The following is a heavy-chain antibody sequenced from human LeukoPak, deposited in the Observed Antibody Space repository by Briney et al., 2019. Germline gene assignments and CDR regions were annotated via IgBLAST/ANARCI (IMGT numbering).Heavy chain of an antibody. Sequence: SVTVSCKASGGTFNSDAISWVRQAPGLGLEWMGGVIPIFSTTNYAPKFQGRVTITADGSTSTAYMELSSLKSEDTAVYYCATDPPTYGDYELGYFDYWGQGTLVTVSS. J-gene: IGHJ4*02. V-gene: IGHV1-69*13. D-gene: IGHD4-17*01. CDR2: VIPIFSTT. CDR3: ATDPPTYGDYELGYFDY. CDR1: GGTFNSDA.